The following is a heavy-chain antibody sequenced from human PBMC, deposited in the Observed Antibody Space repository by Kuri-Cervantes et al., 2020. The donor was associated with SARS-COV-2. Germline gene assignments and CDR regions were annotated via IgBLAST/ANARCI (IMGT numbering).Heavy chain of an antibody. Sequence: GGSLSLSCSASGFTFSSYAMHWVRQAPGKGLEWVAVISYDGSNKYYADSVKGRFTISRGNSKNTLYLQMNSLRAEDTAVYYCAVEALYVWGKGTTVTVSS. CDR2: ISYDGSNK. CDR1: GFTFSSYA. CDR3: AVEALYV. J-gene: IGHJ6*04. V-gene: IGHV3-30-3*01.